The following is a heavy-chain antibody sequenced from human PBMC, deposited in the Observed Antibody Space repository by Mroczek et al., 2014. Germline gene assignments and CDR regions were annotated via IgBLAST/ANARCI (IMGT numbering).Heavy chain of an antibody. J-gene: IGHJ6*03. CDR1: GGTFSSYA. CDR2: IIPIFGTA. CDR3: ATGVMTTVAAYYYYMDV. V-gene: IGHV1-69*12. Sequence: QVQLVQSGAEVKKPGSSVKVSCKASGGTFSSYAISWVRQAPGQGLEWMGGIIPIFGTANYAQKFQGRVTITADESTSTAYMELSSLRSEDTAVYYCATGVMTTVAAYYYYMDVWGKGTTVTVSS. D-gene: IGHD4-23*01.